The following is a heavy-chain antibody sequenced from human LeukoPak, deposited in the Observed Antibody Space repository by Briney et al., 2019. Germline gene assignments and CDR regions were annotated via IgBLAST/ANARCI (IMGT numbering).Heavy chain of an antibody. Sequence: GGSLRLSCIASGFSFSGHWMYWARQLPGKGLVWVSRISPTGSTTSYADSVKGRFTISRDNAKNSLYLQMNSLRAEDTALYYCAKGHRIAVAGSFDYWGQGTLVTVSS. CDR3: AKGHRIAVAGSFDY. D-gene: IGHD6-19*01. CDR1: GFSFSGHW. J-gene: IGHJ4*02. CDR2: ISPTGSTT. V-gene: IGHV3-74*01.